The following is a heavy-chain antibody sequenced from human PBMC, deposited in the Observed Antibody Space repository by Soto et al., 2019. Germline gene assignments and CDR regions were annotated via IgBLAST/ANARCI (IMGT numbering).Heavy chain of an antibody. CDR2: IYYSGST. D-gene: IGHD2-21*02. V-gene: IGHV4-39*01. CDR1: GFTVSSNY. CDR3: ARHPSDFWFDP. Sequence: PGGSLRLSCAASGFTVSSNYMSWVRQAPGKGLEWIGSIYYSGSTYYNPSLKSRVTVSVDTSKNQFSLKLSSVTAADTAVYYCARHPSDFWFDPWGQGTLVTVSS. J-gene: IGHJ5*02.